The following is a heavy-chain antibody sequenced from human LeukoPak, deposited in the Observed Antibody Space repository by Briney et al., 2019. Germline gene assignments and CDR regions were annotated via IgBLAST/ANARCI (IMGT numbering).Heavy chain of an antibody. V-gene: IGHV4-30-4*01. CDR2: IYYSGST. J-gene: IGHJ4*02. CDR1: GGSISSGDYY. D-gene: IGHD5-18*01. Sequence: SETLSLTCTVSGGSISSGDYYWSWIRQPPGKGLEWIGYIYYSGSTYYNPSLKSRVTISVDTSKNQFSLKLSSVTAADTAVYYCAREDTAMVSLDYWGQGTLVTVSS. CDR3: AREDTAMVSLDY.